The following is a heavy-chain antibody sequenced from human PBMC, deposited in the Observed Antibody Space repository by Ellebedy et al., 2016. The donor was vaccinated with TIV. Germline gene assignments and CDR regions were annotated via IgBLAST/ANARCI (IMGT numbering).Heavy chain of an antibody. D-gene: IGHD3-3*01. V-gene: IGHV3-49*03. CDR1: GFTFGDYA. J-gene: IGHJ4*02. Sequence: GESLKISCTASGFTFGDYAMSWFRQAPGKGLEWVGFIRSKAYGGTTEYAASVKGRLTISRDDSKSIAYLQMNSLKTEDTAVYYCTRDLGSGYYLGLYYFDYWGQGTLVTVSS. CDR3: TRDLGSGYYLGLYYFDY. CDR2: IRSKAYGGTT.